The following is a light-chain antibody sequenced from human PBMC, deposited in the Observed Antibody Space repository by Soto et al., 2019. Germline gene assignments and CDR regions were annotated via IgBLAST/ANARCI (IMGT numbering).Light chain of an antibody. CDR2: VNSDGSH. V-gene: IGLV4-69*01. Sequence: HLVVTQSPSASASLGASVKLTCTLSSEHSSFAIAWHQQQPAKGPRYLMKVNSDGSHTKGDGIPDRFSGSSSGTERYLIISNLQSEDEADYYCQTWATGIRVFGGGTKVTVL. J-gene: IGLJ3*02. CDR3: QTWATGIRV. CDR1: SEHSSFA.